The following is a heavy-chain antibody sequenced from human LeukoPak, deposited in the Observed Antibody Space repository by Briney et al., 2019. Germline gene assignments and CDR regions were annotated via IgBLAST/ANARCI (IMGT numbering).Heavy chain of an antibody. J-gene: IGHJ4*02. CDR2: IYHSGST. Sequence: PSQTLSLTCTVSGYSISSGYFWGWIRQSPGKGLDWIGIIYHSGSTYYNPSLKSRVTISVDTSKNQFSLKLTSVTAADTAVYYCAREVAYWGQGILVTVSS. CDR3: AREVAY. V-gene: IGHV4-38-2*02. CDR1: GYSISSGYF.